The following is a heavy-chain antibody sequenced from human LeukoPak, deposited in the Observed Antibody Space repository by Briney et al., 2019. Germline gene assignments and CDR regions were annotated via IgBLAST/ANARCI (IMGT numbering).Heavy chain of an antibody. V-gene: IGHV4-39*01. D-gene: IGHD2-2*01. Sequence: SETLSLTCTVSGGSISSSSYYWGWIRQPPVKGLEWLGRIYYSGSTYYNPSLKSRVTISVDTSKNQFSLKLSSVTAADTAVYYCAGGRCSSTSCADAFDIWGQGTMVTVSS. J-gene: IGHJ3*02. CDR3: AGGRCSSTSCADAFDI. CDR1: GGSISSSSYY. CDR2: IYYSGST.